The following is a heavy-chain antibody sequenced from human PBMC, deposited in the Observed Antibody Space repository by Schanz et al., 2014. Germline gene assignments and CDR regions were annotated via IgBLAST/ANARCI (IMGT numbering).Heavy chain of an antibody. CDR1: GGSINSNSYY. Sequence: QLQLQESGPGLVKPSETLSLICSVSGGSINSNSYYWGWIRQPPGKGLEWIGNVFYTGTTYTNPSPRSRLTLSVDTPNNHFSLNLPSVTAADTAVYFCARHGPLAGIPLDYWGRGTLVTVSS. D-gene: IGHD6-19*01. CDR3: ARHGPLAGIPLDY. J-gene: IGHJ4*02. V-gene: IGHV4-39*01. CDR2: VFYTGTT.